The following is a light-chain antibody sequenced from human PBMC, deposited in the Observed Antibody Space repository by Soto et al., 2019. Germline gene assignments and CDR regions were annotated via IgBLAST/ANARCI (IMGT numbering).Light chain of an antibody. J-gene: IGKJ4*01. CDR3: QQYGSTPFA. CDR2: GAS. CDR1: QSINDNY. Sequence: EIVLTQAPGKRTISPCHRATLSCRSSQSINDNYLVWYQQKPGQAPRLLIYGASSRATGIPDRFTGGGSGTDFTLTISRLEPEDFAVYYCQQYGSTPFAFGGGTKVDIK. V-gene: IGKV3-20*01.